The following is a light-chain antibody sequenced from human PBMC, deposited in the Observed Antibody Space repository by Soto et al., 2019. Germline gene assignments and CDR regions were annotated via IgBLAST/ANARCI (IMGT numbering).Light chain of an antibody. V-gene: IGKV3-20*01. CDR1: QSVSSSY. J-gene: IGKJ4*01. Sequence: EIVLTQSPGTLSLSPGERATLSCRASQSVSSSYLAWYQQKPGQAPRLLIYGASSRATGIPDRFSGSGSGKDFTLTISRLEPEDFAVYYCQQYGSSPPALTFGGGTKV. CDR2: GAS. CDR3: QQYGSSPPALT.